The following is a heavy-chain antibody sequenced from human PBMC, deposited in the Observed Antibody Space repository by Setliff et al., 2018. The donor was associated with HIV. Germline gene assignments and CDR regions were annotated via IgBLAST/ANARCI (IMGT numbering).Heavy chain of an antibody. V-gene: IGHV4-38-2*01. CDR3: ARKSYYYDSGGYHNYMDV. CDR1: GFTFSDYS. J-gene: IGHJ6*03. CDR2: IYYSGST. Sequence: PSETLSLSCAASGFTFSDYSMSWVRQAPGKGLEWIGSIYYSGSTYYNPSLKSRVTISVDTSKNQFSLKLSSVTAADTAVYYCARKSYYYDSGGYHNYMDVWGKGTTVTVSS. D-gene: IGHD3-22*01.